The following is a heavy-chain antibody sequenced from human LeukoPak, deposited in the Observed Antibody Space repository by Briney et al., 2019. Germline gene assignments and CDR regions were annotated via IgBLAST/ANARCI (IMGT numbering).Heavy chain of an antibody. CDR3: VRSCGGGRYNYFYYGMDV. J-gene: IGHJ6*02. D-gene: IGHD2-15*01. Sequence: PAETLSLTCTVSNGSISRYYWSWIRQPPGKGLEWIGYIYYSGSTNYNPSLKSRVTISIDTSNNQFSLKLTSVTAADTAIYYCVRSCGGGRYNYFYYGMDVWGQGTTVTVSS. V-gene: IGHV4-59*08. CDR2: IYYSGST. CDR1: NGSISRYY.